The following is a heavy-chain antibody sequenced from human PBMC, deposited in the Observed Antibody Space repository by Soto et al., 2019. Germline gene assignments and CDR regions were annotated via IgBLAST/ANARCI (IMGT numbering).Heavy chain of an antibody. D-gene: IGHD3-22*01. CDR3: ARYDSGGYHLLDY. J-gene: IGHJ4*02. V-gene: IGHV4-59*01. Sequence: NPSETLSLTCTVSGGSISSYYWSWIRQPPGKGLEWIGYIYYSGSTNYNPSLKSRVTISVDTSKNQFSLKLSSVTAADTAVYYCARYDSGGYHLLDYWGQGTLVTVSS. CDR2: IYYSGST. CDR1: GGSISSYY.